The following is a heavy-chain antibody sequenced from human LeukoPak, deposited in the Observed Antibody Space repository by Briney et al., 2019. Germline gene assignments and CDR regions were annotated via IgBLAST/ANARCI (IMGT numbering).Heavy chain of an antibody. V-gene: IGHV3-53*01. CDR1: GFILSDNY. CDR3: ARGRLPNGADN. J-gene: IGHJ4*02. CDR2: IYPDGRA. Sequence: GSLRLSCVASGFILSDNYMSWLRQAPGKEPQWVSIIYPDGRAFYAESVKGRFTISRDNSRNTLYIEMNILRADDTALYYCARGRLPNGADNWGQGTLVTVSS. D-gene: IGHD2-21*02.